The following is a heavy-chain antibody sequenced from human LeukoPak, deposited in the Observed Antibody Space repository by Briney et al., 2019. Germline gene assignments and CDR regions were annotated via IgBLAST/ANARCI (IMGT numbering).Heavy chain of an antibody. J-gene: IGHJ4*02. CDR3: ARHTNYFDC. Sequence: SETLSLTCTVSGDSISSYYWSWIRQPPGKGLEWTGYTHYSGTSDYNPSLKSRVTISVDTPKNQSSLKLTSVTAADTAIYYCARHTNYFDCWGQGALVTVSS. CDR1: GDSISSYY. CDR2: THYSGTS. V-gene: IGHV4-59*01. D-gene: IGHD1-1*01.